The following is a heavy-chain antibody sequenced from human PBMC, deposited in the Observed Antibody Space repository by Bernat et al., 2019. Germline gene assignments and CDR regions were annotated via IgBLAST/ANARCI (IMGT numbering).Heavy chain of an antibody. J-gene: IGHJ5*02. V-gene: IGHV3-21*01. CDR2: ISSSSSYI. CDR1: GFTFSSYS. CDR3: ARDRVAVAGLYNWFDP. D-gene: IGHD6-19*01. Sequence: EVQLVESGGGLVKPGGSLRLSCAASGFTFSSYSMNWVRQAPGKGLEWVSSISSSSSYIYYADSVKGRFTISRDNAKNSLYLQMNSLRAEDTAVYYCARDRVAVAGLYNWFDPWGQGTLVTVSS.